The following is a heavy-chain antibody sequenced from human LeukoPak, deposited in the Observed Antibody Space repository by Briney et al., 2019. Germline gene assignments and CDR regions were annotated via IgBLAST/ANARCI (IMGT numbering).Heavy chain of an antibody. Sequence: ASVKVSCKASGYTFTTSGISWVRQAPGQGLEWMGWISAYNGNTNYAQKLQGRVTMTTDTSTGTAYMELSRLRSDDTAVYYCARSDNWNHKFDPWGQGTLVTVSS. J-gene: IGHJ5*02. CDR3: ARSDNWNHKFDP. CDR1: GYTFTTSG. D-gene: IGHD1-20*01. CDR2: ISAYNGNT. V-gene: IGHV1-18*01.